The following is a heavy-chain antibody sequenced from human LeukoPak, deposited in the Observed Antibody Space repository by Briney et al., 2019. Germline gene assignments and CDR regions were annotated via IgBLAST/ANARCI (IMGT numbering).Heavy chain of an antibody. D-gene: IGHD3-22*01. J-gene: IGHJ4*02. Sequence: ASVKVSCKASGYTFTSYGISWVRQAPGQGLEWMGWISAYNGNTNYAQKLQGRVTMTTDTSTSTAYMELRSLRSDDTAVYYCARNEYYYDSSGYYAYYYFDYWGQGTLVTVSS. V-gene: IGHV1-18*01. CDR3: ARNEYYYDSSGYYAYYYFDY. CDR2: ISAYNGNT. CDR1: GYTFTSYG.